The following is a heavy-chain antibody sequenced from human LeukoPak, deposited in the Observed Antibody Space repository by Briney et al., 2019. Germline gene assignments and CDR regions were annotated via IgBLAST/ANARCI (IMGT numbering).Heavy chain of an antibody. CDR2: IFPGDSDT. CDR3: ARRGYCSSTSCRNWFDP. J-gene: IGHJ5*02. Sequence: GESLKISCKGSGYSFTSYWIGWVRQMPGKGLEWMGIIFPGDSDTRYSPSFQGQVTISADKSISTAYLQWSSLKASDTAMYYGARRGYCSSTSCRNWFDPWGQGTLVTVSS. CDR1: GYSFTSYW. V-gene: IGHV5-51*01. D-gene: IGHD2-2*01.